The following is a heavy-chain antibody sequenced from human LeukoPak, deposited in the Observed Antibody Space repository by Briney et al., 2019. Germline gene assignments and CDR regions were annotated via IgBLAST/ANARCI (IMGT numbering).Heavy chain of an antibody. Sequence: GGSLRLSCAASGFTVSSNYMSWVRQAPGKGLDWVSIIYSDGSTYYADSVKGRFTISRDSSKNTLYLQMNSLRAEDTGIYYCARAIRLWGQGTLVTVSS. CDR1: GFTVSSNY. CDR3: ARAIRL. D-gene: IGHD1-1*01. J-gene: IGHJ4*02. V-gene: IGHV3-66*01. CDR2: IYSDGST.